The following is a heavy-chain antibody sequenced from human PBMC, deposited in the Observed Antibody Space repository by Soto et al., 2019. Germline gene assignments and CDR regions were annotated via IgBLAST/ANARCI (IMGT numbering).Heavy chain of an antibody. CDR1: GGSISSGGYY. J-gene: IGHJ4*02. V-gene: IGHV4-31*03. Sequence: QVQLQESGPGLVKPSQTLSLTCTVSGGSISSGGYYWSWIRQHPGKGLEWIGYIYYSGSTYYNPSHKSRVTISVDTSKNQFSLKLSSVTAADTAVYYCAREQAVAGSFFDYWGQGTLVTVSS. CDR3: AREQAVAGSFFDY. CDR2: IYYSGST. D-gene: IGHD6-19*01.